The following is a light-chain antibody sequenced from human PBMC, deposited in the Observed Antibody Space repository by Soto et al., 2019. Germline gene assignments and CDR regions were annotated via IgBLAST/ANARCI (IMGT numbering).Light chain of an antibody. J-gene: IGLJ2*01. CDR1: SVGGKS. CDR3: QVWDSSSDHVI. V-gene: IGLV3-21*04. CDR2: YDS. Sequence: SYELTQPPSVSVAPGETATITCGGNSVGGKSVHWYQQKPGQAPVLVIYYDSDRPSGIPERFSGSNSGNTATLTISRVEAGDEADYYCQVWDSSSDHVIFGGGTKVTVL.